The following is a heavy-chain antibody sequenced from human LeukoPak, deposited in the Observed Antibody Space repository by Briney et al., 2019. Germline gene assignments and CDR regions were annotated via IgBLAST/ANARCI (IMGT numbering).Heavy chain of an antibody. CDR3: TRGALTGTTFLRY. CDR2: ISAYNGKT. V-gene: IGHV1-18*01. J-gene: IGHJ4*02. D-gene: IGHD1-20*01. Sequence: ASVTVSFKASGYTFTSYGINWVRQAPGQGLEWMGWISAYNGKTNYAQKLQGRVTMTTDTSTSTAYMELRSLTSDDTAVYYCTRGALTGTTFLRYWGQGTLVTVSS. CDR1: GYTFTSYG.